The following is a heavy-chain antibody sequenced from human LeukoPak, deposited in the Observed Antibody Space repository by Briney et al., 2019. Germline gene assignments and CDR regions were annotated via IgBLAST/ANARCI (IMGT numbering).Heavy chain of an antibody. CDR3: ARFGGNYYYYYYMDV. V-gene: IGHV3-48*01. CDR1: GFIVSSDY. D-gene: IGHD3-10*01. J-gene: IGHJ6*03. CDR2: ISSSSSTI. Sequence: GGSLRLSCAGSGFIVSSDYMSWVRQAPGKGLEWVSYISSSSSTIYYADSVKGRFTISRDNAKNSLYLQMNSLRAEDTAVYYCARFGGNYYYYYYMDVWGKGTTVTVSS.